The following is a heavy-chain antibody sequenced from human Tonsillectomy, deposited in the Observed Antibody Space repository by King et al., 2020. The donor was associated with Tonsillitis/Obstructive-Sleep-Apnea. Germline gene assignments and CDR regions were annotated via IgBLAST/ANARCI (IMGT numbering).Heavy chain of an antibody. J-gene: IGHJ4*02. CDR3: ARVAYFYDTSGPLDY. CDR2: INPNSGGT. Sequence: QLVQSGAEVKKPGASVKVSCKASGYTFTGYYMHWVRQAPGQGLEWMGWINPNSGGTNYAQQFQGRVTMTRDTSISTAYMELSRLRSDDTAMYYCARVAYFYDTSGPLDYWGQGPLVTVSS. V-gene: IGHV1-2*02. CDR1: GYTFTGYY. D-gene: IGHD3-22*01.